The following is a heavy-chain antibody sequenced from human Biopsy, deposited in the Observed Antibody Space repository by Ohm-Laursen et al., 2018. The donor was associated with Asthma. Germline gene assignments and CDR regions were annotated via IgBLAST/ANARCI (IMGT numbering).Heavy chain of an antibody. J-gene: IGHJ3*02. CDR2: ISYDGSNK. Sequence: SLRLSCAPPGFTFSSYGMHWVRLAPGKGLEWVAVISYDGSNKYYADSVKGRFTIPRDNSKNTLYLQMNSLRAEDTAVYYFAKESGSNYAFDIWGQGTMVTVSS. CDR1: GFTFSSYG. D-gene: IGHD1-1*01. CDR3: AKESGSNYAFDI. V-gene: IGHV3-30*18.